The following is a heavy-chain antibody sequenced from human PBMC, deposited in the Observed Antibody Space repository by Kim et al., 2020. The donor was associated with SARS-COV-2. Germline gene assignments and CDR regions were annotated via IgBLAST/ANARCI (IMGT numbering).Heavy chain of an antibody. CDR3: AKGGGRYGDFDY. V-gene: IGHV3-23*01. CDR1: GFTFDNYA. D-gene: IGHD4-17*01. Sequence: GGSLRLSCAASGFTFDNYAMTWVRQAPGKGLEWVSTISGGGGYTYYADSVKGRFTISRDNPKNTLYVQMSSLRAEDTAVYYCAKGGGRYGDFDYWGQGTLVTVSS. CDR2: ISGGGGYT. J-gene: IGHJ4*02.